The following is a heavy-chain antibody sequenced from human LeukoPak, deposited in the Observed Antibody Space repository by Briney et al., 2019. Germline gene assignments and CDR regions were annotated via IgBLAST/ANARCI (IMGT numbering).Heavy chain of an antibody. D-gene: IGHD1-26*01. CDR2: INPSGGCP. V-gene: IGHV1-46*01. J-gene: IGHJ4*02. Sequence: ASVKVSCKAFGYAFSNYYIHWVRQAPGQGLEWMGFINPSGGCPSYAQKFQGRVTMTWDTSPSTVHMDLNSLTSEDTALYYCARVPKVGAIRLDYWGQGTLVTVSP. CDR3: ARVPKVGAIRLDY. CDR1: GYAFSNYY.